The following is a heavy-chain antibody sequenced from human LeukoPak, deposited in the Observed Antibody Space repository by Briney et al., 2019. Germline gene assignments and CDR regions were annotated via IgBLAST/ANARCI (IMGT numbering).Heavy chain of an antibody. CDR1: GGSIISSTYY. J-gene: IGHJ4*02. D-gene: IGHD1-14*01. CDR2: IYYSGTT. Sequence: SETLSLTCTVSGGSIISSTYYWAWIRQPPGKGLEWIGSIYYSGTTYYNPSLKSRLSISVDTSKNQFSLNLRSVTAADTAVYYCAKIEPGRFDYWGQGTLVTVSS. CDR3: AKIEPGRFDY. V-gene: IGHV4-39*07.